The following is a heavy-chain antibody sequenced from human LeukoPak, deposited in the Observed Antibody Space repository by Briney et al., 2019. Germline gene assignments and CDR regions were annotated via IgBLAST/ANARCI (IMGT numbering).Heavy chain of an antibody. D-gene: IGHD2-21*02. CDR3: ARGPVVVTATRYFQH. Sequence: SETLSLTCAVYGGSFSGYYWSWIRQPPGKGLEWIGEINHSGSTNYNPSLKSRVTISVDTSKNQFSLKLSSVTAADTAVYYCARGPVVVTATRYFQHWGQGTLVTVSS. CDR1: GGSFSGYY. J-gene: IGHJ1*01. V-gene: IGHV4-34*01. CDR2: INHSGST.